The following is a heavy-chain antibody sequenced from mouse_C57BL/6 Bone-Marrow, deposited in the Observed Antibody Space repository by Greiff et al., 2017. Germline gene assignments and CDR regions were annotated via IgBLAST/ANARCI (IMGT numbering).Heavy chain of an antibody. CDR1: GYTFTSYW. CDR2: IHPNSGST. CDR3: SRRRIISTRVATDY. Sequence: VQLQQPGAELVKPGASVKLSCKASGYTFTSYWMHWVKQRPGQGLEWIGKIHPNSGSTNYNEKFKSKATLTVDNSSSTAYMQLSSLTSEDAAVSYFSRRRIISTRVATDYWGQGTTLTVSS. V-gene: IGHV1-64*01. D-gene: IGHD1-1*01. J-gene: IGHJ2*01.